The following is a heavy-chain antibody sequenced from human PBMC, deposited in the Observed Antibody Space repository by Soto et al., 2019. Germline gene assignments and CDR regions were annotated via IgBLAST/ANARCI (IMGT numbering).Heavy chain of an antibody. V-gene: IGHV6-1*01. CDR1: GDSVSSNSAA. D-gene: IGHD6-13*01. CDR2: TYYRSKWYN. J-gene: IGHJ6*02. CDR3: ARAPYSSSSYYYYYYGMDV. Sequence: PSQTLSLTCAISGDSVSSNSAAWNWIRQSPSRGLKWLGRTYYRSKWYNDYAVSVKSRITINPDTSKNQFSLQLNSVTPEDTAVYYCARAPYSSSSYYYYYYGMDVWGQGTTVTVSS.